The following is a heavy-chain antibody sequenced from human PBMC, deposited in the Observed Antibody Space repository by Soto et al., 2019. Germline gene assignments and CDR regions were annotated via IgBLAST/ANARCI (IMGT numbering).Heavy chain of an antibody. Sequence: GGSLRLSCAASGFTVTSNYMTWVRQAPGKGLEWVSVIYRSGATYYPDSVRGRFTASRDYSHNTLYLQMDSPRVEDTAVYYCARDSGMIRGSYGVDVWGPGTTVTVSS. CDR1: GFTVTSNY. CDR3: ARDSGMIRGSYGVDV. J-gene: IGHJ6*02. D-gene: IGHD3-10*01. V-gene: IGHV3-53*01. CDR2: IYRSGAT.